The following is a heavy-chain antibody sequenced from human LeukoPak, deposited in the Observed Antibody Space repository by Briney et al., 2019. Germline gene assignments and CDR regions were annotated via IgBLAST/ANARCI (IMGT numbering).Heavy chain of an antibody. D-gene: IGHD2-2*01. CDR1: GYSFTSYW. Sequence: GESLKISCKGSGYSFTSYWIGWVRQMPGKGLEWMGIIYPGDSDTRYSPSFQGQVTISADKSISTAYLQWSSLKASDTAMYYCARSAGGRVVPAAFDYWGQGTLVTVSS. V-gene: IGHV5-51*01. J-gene: IGHJ4*02. CDR3: ARSAGGRVVPAAFDY. CDR2: IYPGDSDT.